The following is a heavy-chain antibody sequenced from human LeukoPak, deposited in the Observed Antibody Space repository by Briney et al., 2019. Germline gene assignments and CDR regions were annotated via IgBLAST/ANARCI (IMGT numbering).Heavy chain of an antibody. V-gene: IGHV3-30*01. J-gene: IGHJ4*02. D-gene: IGHD3-10*01. CDR1: GFTFSSYA. CDR2: ISYDGSNN. CDR3: ARVPWFGEFDY. Sequence: GESLRLSCAASGFTFSSYAMHWVRQAPGKGLEWVAVISYDGSNNYYADSVKGRFTISRDNSKNTLYLQMNSLRAEDTAVYYCARVPWFGEFDYWGQGTLVTVSS.